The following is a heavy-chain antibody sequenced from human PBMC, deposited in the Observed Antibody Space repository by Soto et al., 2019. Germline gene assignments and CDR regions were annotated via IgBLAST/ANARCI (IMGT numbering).Heavy chain of an antibody. V-gene: IGHV3-23*01. CDR1: GFTFSSYA. CDR2: ISGSGGNT. CDR3: AKGNTRYYYYGMDV. Sequence: EVQLLESGGGLVQPGGSLRLSCAASGFTFSSYAMSWFRQAPGKGLEWVSAISGSGGNTYYADSVEGRFTISRDNSKNTLFLQMNSLRAEDTAVYYCAKGNTRYYYYGMDVWGQGTTVTVSS. J-gene: IGHJ6*02. D-gene: IGHD5-18*01.